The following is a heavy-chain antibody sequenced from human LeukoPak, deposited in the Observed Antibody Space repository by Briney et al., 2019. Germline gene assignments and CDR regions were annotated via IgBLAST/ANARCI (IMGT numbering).Heavy chain of an antibody. CDR3: ASARGYDFWSGYYPPRD. J-gene: IGHJ4*02. V-gene: IGHV3-23*01. CDR1: GFTFSSYA. D-gene: IGHD3-3*01. CDR2: ISGSGGSI. Sequence: GGSLRLSCAASGFTFSSYAMSWVRQAPGKGLEWVSAISGSGGSIYYADSVKGRFTISRDNSKNTLYLQMNSLRAEDTAVYYCASARGYDFWSGYYPPRDWGQGTLVTVSS.